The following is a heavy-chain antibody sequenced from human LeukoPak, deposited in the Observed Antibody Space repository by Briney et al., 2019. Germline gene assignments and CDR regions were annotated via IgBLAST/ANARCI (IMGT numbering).Heavy chain of an antibody. D-gene: IGHD1-26*01. CDR1: GYSFTSYW. Sequence: PGGSLRLSCKGSGYSFTSYWIGWVRQMPGKGLEWMGIICPGDSDTRYSPSFQGQVTISADKSISTAYLQWSSLKASDTAMYYCARHDSGSYHSDYWGQGTLVTVSS. V-gene: IGHV5-51*01. CDR2: ICPGDSDT. CDR3: ARHDSGSYHSDY. J-gene: IGHJ4*02.